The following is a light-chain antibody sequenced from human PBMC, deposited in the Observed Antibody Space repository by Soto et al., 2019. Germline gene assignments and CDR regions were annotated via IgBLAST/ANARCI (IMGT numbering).Light chain of an antibody. CDR1: QSISSW. CDR3: QQYNSYLIT. Sequence: DSQRTQSPSTLSASVGDRVTIPSRASQSISSWLAWYQKKPGKAPMVLIYDASRLESGVPSRFSGSGSGTEFTLTISSLQPDDFATYYCQQYNSYLITFGQGTLLEIK. V-gene: IGKV1-5*01. J-gene: IGKJ5*01. CDR2: DAS.